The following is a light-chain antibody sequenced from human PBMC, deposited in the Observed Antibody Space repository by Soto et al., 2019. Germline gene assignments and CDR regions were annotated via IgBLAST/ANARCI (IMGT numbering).Light chain of an antibody. V-gene: IGKV1-39*01. J-gene: IGKJ2*01. CDR1: QSISTS. CDR3: QQTFIVPYT. Sequence: DIQVTQSPSSLSASVGDRVAITCRASQSISTSLNWYQQKPGKAPNLLIYAASSLQSGVPSRFSGSGSGTDFTLTISSLQPEDSATYYCQQTFIVPYTFGQGTNLEIK. CDR2: AAS.